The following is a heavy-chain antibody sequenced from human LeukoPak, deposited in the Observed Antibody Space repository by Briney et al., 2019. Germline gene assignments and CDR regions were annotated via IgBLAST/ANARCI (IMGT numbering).Heavy chain of an antibody. Sequence: SETLSLICAVYGGSFSGYYWSWIRQPPGKRLEWIGEINHSGSTNHNPSLKSRVTISVDTSKNQFSLQLNSVTPEDTALYYCARGGLVRGTINSLIAFDIWGQGIMVTVSS. CDR2: INHSGST. D-gene: IGHD3-10*02. CDR3: ARGGLVRGTINSLIAFDI. J-gene: IGHJ3*02. CDR1: GGSFSGYY. V-gene: IGHV4-34*01.